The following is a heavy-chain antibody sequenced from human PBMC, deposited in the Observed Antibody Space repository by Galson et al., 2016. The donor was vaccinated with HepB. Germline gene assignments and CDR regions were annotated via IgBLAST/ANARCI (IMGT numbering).Heavy chain of an antibody. J-gene: IGHJ4*02. CDR2: IHPNRRDT. Sequence: SVKVSCQASGYTFTGYYIHWVRQAPGQWLEWMGWIHPNRRDTNYAQKFQGRGTMTRDTSISTAHKEPSRLRFDDPAVYYCVRDLKPSYVPAYFDFWAQGPLVAVSS. CDR3: VRDLKPSYVPAYFDF. CDR1: GYTFTGYY. D-gene: IGHD1-26*01. V-gene: IGHV1-2*02.